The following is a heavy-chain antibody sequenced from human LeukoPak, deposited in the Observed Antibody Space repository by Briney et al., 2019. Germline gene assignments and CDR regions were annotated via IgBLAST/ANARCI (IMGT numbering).Heavy chain of an antibody. Sequence: SGTLSLTCAVYGGSFSGYYWSWIRQPPGKGLEWIGEINHSGSTNYNPSLKSRVTISVDTSKNQFSLKPSSVTAADTAVYYCARTGIPRVFDYWGQGTLVTVSS. V-gene: IGHV4-34*01. CDR2: INHSGST. D-gene: IGHD6-13*01. CDR1: GGSFSGYY. CDR3: ARTGIPRVFDY. J-gene: IGHJ4*02.